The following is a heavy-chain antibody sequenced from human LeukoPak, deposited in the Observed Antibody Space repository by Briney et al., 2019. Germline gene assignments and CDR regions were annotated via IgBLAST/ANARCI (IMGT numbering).Heavy chain of an antibody. CDR3: ARGPVGIAVAIGDDAFDI. V-gene: IGHV4-34*01. CDR2: INHSGST. Sequence: PGGSLRLSCTASGLTFSNYATTWVRQAPGKGLEWIGEINHSGSTNYNPSLKSRVTISVDTSKNQFSLKLSSVTAADTAVYYCARGPVGIAVAIGDDAFDIWGQGTMVTVSS. CDR1: GLTFSNYA. D-gene: IGHD6-19*01. J-gene: IGHJ3*02.